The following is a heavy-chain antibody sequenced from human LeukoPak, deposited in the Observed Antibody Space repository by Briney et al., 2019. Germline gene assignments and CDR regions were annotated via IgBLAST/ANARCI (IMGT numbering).Heavy chain of an antibody. J-gene: IGHJ3*02. CDR1: GFTFSDYY. CDR2: INSDGSST. Sequence: GGSLRLSCEASGFTFSDYYLSWVRQAPGKGLVWVSRINSDGSSTNYADSVKGRFTISRDNAKKTLYLQMNSLRAEDTAVYYCARGQTYYDDSTGYHYYAFDIWGQGTMVTVSS. CDR3: ARGQTYYDDSTGYHYYAFDI. V-gene: IGHV3-74*01. D-gene: IGHD3-9*01.